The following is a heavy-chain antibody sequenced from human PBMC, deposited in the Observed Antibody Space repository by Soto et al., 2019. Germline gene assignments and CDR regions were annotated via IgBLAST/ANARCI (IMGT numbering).Heavy chain of an antibody. CDR3: EVTTGY. D-gene: IGHD2-21*02. CDR2: VSPGDGNA. J-gene: IGHJ4*02. Sequence: ASVKVSCKTSGYTFTDYDINWVRQATGQGLEWMGWVSPGDGNAGYAPQFQGRVTMTSDTSISTVYMELSSLTSEDTAVYFCEVTTGYWGQGTKVTVSS. CDR1: GYTFTDYD. V-gene: IGHV1-8*01.